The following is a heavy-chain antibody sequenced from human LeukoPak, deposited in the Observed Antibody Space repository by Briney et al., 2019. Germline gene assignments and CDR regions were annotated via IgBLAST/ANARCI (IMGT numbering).Heavy chain of an antibody. CDR3: ARARSPSSGYLLRDHNWFDL. Sequence: SVKVSCKASGGTFNSHAISWVRQAPGQGLEWMGGIIPIFGTANYAQKVQGRVTITTDESTTTAYMELSSLRSEDTAVYYCARARSPSSGYLLRDHNWFDLWGQGTLVTVSS. V-gene: IGHV1-69*05. CDR1: GGTFNSHA. CDR2: IIPIFGTA. D-gene: IGHD3-22*01. J-gene: IGHJ5*02.